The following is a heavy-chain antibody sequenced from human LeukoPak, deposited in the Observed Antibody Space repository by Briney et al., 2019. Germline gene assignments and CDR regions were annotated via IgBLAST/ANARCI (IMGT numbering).Heavy chain of an antibody. CDR1: GFSFSSYS. Sequence: GGSLRLSCTASGFSFSSYSMNWVRQAPGKGLEWVAYIAYTGTIHYADSVRGRFAISRENAKSSLYLQLNSLRAEDTAVYYCARDPHSLDYWGQGTLVTVSS. J-gene: IGHJ4*02. CDR2: IAYTGTI. V-gene: IGHV3-48*01. CDR3: ARDPHSLDY.